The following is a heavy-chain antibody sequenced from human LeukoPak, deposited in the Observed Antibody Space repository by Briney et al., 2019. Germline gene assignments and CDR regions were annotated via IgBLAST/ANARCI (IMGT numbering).Heavy chain of an antibody. V-gene: IGHV1-2*02. CDR3: ARGKYDFWSADNPPFGY. CDR2: INPNSGGT. Sequence: ASVKVSCKASGYTFTGYYMHWVRQAPGQGLEWMGWINPNSGGTNYAQKFQGRVTMTRDTSISTAYMELCRLRSDDTAVYYCARGKYDFWSADNPPFGYWGQGTLVTVSS. CDR1: GYTFTGYY. D-gene: IGHD3-3*01. J-gene: IGHJ4*02.